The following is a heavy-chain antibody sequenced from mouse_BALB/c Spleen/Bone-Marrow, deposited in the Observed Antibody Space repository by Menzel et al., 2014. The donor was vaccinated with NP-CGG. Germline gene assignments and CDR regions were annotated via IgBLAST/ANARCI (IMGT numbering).Heavy chain of an antibody. Sequence: EVKLAESGGGLVKPGGSLKLSCAASGFTFSSYAMSWVRQTPEKRLEWVASISSGGSTYYPDSVKGRFTISRDNARNILCLQMRSLRSEDTAMYYCAREGDGYDPAWFAYWGQGTLVTVSA. V-gene: IGHV5-6-5*01. CDR2: ISSGGST. CDR3: AREGDGYDPAWFAY. J-gene: IGHJ3*01. CDR1: GFTFSSYA. D-gene: IGHD2-2*01.